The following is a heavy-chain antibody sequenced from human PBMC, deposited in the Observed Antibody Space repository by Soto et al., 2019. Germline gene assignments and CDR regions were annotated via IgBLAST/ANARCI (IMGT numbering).Heavy chain of an antibody. D-gene: IGHD6-6*01. J-gene: IGHJ5*02. V-gene: IGHV2-5*02. CDR1: GFSLSTPGVG. CDR3: ARRSTIAARNMAVWFDP. Sequence: QITLKESGPTLVKPTQTLTLTCTFSGFSLSTPGVGVGWIRQPPGKALEWLALIYWDDDKRYSPSLKSRLTITKDTSKNQVVLTMTNMDPVDTATYYCARRSTIAARNMAVWFDPWGQGTLVTVSS. CDR2: IYWDDDK.